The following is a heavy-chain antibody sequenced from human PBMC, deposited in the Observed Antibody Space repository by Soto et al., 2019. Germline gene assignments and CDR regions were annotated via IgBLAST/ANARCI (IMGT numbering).Heavy chain of an antibody. Sequence: SETLSLTCTVSGVSIDTYYWSWIRQPPGNGLEWIGYIYDSGRANYNPSLKSRVTISVDTSKNHFSLKLSSVTAADTAVYYCARHGGSYSLNSWGQGTLVTVSS. CDR2: IYDSGRA. J-gene: IGHJ4*02. D-gene: IGHD1-26*01. V-gene: IGHV4-59*01. CDR1: GVSIDTYY. CDR3: ARHGGSYSLNS.